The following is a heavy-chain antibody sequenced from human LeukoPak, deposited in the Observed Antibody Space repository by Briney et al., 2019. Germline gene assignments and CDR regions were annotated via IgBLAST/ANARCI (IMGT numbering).Heavy chain of an antibody. V-gene: IGHV3-23*01. D-gene: IGHD2-2*01. CDR1: GFTSASYA. CDR2: ISGSGGST. Sequence: PGGSLRLSCAASGFTSASYAMGWVRQAPGKGLEWVSAISGSGGSTYYANSVKGRFSISRDNSKHTLYLQMNSLRAEDTAVYYCAKSGCSSTSCYGGWFVPWGQGTLVTVSS. CDR3: AKSGCSSTSCYGGWFVP. J-gene: IGHJ5*02.